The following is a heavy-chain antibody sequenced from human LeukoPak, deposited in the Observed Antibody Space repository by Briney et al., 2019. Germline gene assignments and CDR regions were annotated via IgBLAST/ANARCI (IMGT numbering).Heavy chain of an antibody. Sequence: GGSVRLSCAASGFRFSGYSMNWVRQAPGKGLEWVAVISYDGSDKYYADSVKGRFTISRDNSKNTLYLQMNSLRAEDTAVYYCARDYGTYFDYWGQGTLVTVSS. CDR1: GFRFSGYS. V-gene: IGHV3-30*04. J-gene: IGHJ4*02. CDR2: ISYDGSDK. CDR3: ARDYGTYFDY. D-gene: IGHD4-17*01.